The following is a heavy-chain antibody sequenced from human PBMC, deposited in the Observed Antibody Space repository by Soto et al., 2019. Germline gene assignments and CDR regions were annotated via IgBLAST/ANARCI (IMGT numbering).Heavy chain of an antibody. CDR3: ASALYCSGGSCSFDP. J-gene: IGHJ5*02. CDR2: IYYSGST. CDR1: GGSVSSGNYY. V-gene: IGHV4-61*01. Sequence: ETLSLTCTVSGGSVSSGNYYWSWIRQPPGKGLEWIGYIYYSGSTNYNPSLKSRVTISVDTSKNQFSLKLSSVTAADTAVYYCASALYCSGGSCSFDPWGQGTLVTVSS. D-gene: IGHD2-15*01.